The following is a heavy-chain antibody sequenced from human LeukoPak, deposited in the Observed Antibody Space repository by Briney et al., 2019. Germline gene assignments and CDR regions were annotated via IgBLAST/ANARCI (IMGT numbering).Heavy chain of an antibody. V-gene: IGHV4-39*07. CDR2: IYYSGST. D-gene: IGHD2-2*01. Sequence: SETLSLTCTVSGGSISSSSYYWGWIRQPPGKGLEWIGSIYYSGSTYYNPSLKSRVTISVDTSKNQFSLKLSSVTAADTAVYYCARDPVVVQLWPSHFDYWGQGTLVTVSS. CDR3: ARDPVVVQLWPSHFDY. J-gene: IGHJ4*02. CDR1: GGSISSSSYY.